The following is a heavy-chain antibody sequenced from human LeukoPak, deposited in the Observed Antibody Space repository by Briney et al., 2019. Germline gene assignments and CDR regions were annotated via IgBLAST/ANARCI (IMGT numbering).Heavy chain of an antibody. Sequence: GGSLRLSCAASGFSFGRYEMNWVRQAPGKGLEWVSYISTTGSTVYYADSVEGRFTMSRDNAKNLLYLQMNSLRAEDAAVYYCAKDFPHYYESSHGTDAWGQGTTVTVSS. CDR1: GFSFGRYE. CDR2: ISTTGSTV. D-gene: IGHD3-22*01. V-gene: IGHV3-48*03. J-gene: IGHJ6*02. CDR3: AKDFPHYYESSHGTDA.